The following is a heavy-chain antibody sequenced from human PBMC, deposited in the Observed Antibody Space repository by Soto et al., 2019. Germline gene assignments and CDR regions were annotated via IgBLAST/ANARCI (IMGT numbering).Heavy chain of an antibody. CDR2: IIPIFGTA. J-gene: IGHJ4*02. Sequence: SVKVSCKASGGTFSSYAISWVRQAPGQGLEWMGGIIPIFGTANYAQKFQGRVTITADKSTSTAYMELSSLRSEDTAVYYRARGPAAGNRPFDYWGQGTLVTGS. CDR3: ARGPAAGNRPFDY. V-gene: IGHV1-69*06. CDR1: GGTFSSYA. D-gene: IGHD6-13*01.